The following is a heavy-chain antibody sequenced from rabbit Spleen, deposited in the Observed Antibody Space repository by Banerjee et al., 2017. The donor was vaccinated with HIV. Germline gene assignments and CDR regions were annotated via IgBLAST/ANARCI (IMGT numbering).Heavy chain of an antibody. CDR1: GFAFSNNA. Sequence: QEQLEESGGDLVKPEGSLTLTCKASGFAFSNNAMCWVRQAPGKGLEWIGCIYTGSGRTYYATWAKGRFTISETSSTTVTLQMTSLTAADTATYFCARDTDSGGLHFVLWGQGTLVTVS. CDR3: ARDTDSGGLHFVL. V-gene: IGHV1S45*01. CDR2: IYTGSGRT. J-gene: IGHJ4*01. D-gene: IGHD4-1*01.